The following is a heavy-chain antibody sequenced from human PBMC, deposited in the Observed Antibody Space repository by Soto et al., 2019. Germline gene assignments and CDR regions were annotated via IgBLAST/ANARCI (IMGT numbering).Heavy chain of an antibody. V-gene: IGHV3-21*01. CDR2: ISSSSSYI. CDR1: GFTFSSYS. Sequence: GGSLRLSCAASGFTFSSYSMNWVRQAPGKGLEWVSSISSSSSYIYYADSVKGRFTISRDNAKNSLYLQMNSLRAEDTGVDFCSRDPPLGTGTTLEAFDIWGQGTMVTVSS. CDR3: SRDPPLGTGTTLEAFDI. J-gene: IGHJ3*02. D-gene: IGHD1-7*01.